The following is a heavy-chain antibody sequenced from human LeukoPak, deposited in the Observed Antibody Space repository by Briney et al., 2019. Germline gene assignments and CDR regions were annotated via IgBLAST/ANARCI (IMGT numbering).Heavy chain of an antibody. CDR3: ARSTWLLDK. Sequence: SETLPLTCTVSGGSISPYYWSWIRQPPGKGLEWIGYIYYSGSTNYNPSLKSRVTTSLDTSKNQFSLKLSSVTAADTAVYYCARSTWLLDKWGQGTLVTVSS. V-gene: IGHV4-59*01. J-gene: IGHJ4*02. CDR1: GGSISPYY. CDR2: IYYSGST. D-gene: IGHD3-22*01.